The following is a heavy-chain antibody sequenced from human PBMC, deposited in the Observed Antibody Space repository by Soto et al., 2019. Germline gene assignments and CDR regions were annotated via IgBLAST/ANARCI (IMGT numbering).Heavy chain of an antibody. V-gene: IGHV4-39*01. Sequence: QLQLQESGPGLVKPSETLSLTCTVSGGSISSSSYYWGWIRQPPGKGLEWIGSIYYSGKTYYNPSGKGPFIISGATSRNPVSLKLSSGTAADTTVYYCARLIHCLTTAGYFDYWGQGTLVSVSS. D-gene: IGHD3-22*01. CDR2: IYYSGKT. J-gene: IGHJ4*02. CDR1: GGSISSSSYY. CDR3: ARLIHCLTTAGYFDY.